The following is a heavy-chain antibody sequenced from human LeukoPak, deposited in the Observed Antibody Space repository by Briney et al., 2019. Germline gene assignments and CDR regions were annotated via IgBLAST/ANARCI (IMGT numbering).Heavy chain of an antibody. V-gene: IGHV3-66*01. Sequence: GGSLRLSCAASGFTVSSSNYMNWVRQAPGKGLEWVSGIYTGGTTYYTDPVKGRFTISRDNPNNTLYLQMHSLRAEDTAVYYCAREISRFGIWGQGTLVTVSS. CDR1: GFTVSSSNY. D-gene: IGHD3-16*01. J-gene: IGHJ4*02. CDR2: IYTGGTT. CDR3: AREISRFGI.